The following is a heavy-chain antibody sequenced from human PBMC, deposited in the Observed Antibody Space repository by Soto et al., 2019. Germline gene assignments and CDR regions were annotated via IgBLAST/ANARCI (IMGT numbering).Heavy chain of an antibody. J-gene: IGHJ4*02. CDR3: ARRRLTTVTWYYFDY. D-gene: IGHD4-17*01. Sequence: ASVKVSCKASGYTFTGYYMHCVRRAPGQGLEWMGWINPNSGGTNYAQKFQGRVTMTRDTSISTAYMELSGLRSDDTAMYYCARRRLTTVTWYYFDYWGQGTLVTVSS. CDR1: GYTFTGYY. CDR2: INPNSGGT. V-gene: IGHV1-2*02.